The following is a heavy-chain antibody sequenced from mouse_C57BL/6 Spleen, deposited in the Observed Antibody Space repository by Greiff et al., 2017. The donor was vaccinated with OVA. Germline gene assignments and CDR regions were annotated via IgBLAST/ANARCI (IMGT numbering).Heavy chain of an antibody. CDR3: ARTFITTVVAEYYYAMDY. CDR1: GYTFTSYW. J-gene: IGHJ4*01. Sequence: QVQLQQPGAELVKPGASVKLSCKASGYTFTSYWMHWVKQRPGQGLAWIGMLHPNSGSTNYNEKFKSKATLTVDKSSSTAYMQLSSLTSEDSAVYYCARTFITTVVAEYYYAMDYWGQGTSVTVSS. CDR2: LHPNSGST. V-gene: IGHV1-64*01. D-gene: IGHD1-1*01.